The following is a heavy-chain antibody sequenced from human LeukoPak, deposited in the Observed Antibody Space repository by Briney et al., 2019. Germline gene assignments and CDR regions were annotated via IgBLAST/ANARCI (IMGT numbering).Heavy chain of an antibody. J-gene: IGHJ4*02. D-gene: IGHD2-15*01. CDR3: AKDHPSGGWPTFEY. CDR2: ITNNNGKT. CDR1: GFTVSRYA. V-gene: IGHV3-23*01. Sequence: PGGSLRLSCIASGFTVSRYAMSWVRQVPGKGLEWVASITNNNGKTYYADSVKGRFTISRDESENTVYLQMNSLRAEDTAVYYCAKDHPSGGWPTFEYWGQGTLVTASP.